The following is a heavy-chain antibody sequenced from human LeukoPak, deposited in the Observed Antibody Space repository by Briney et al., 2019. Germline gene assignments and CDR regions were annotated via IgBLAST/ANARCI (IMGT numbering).Heavy chain of an antibody. CDR2: ISGSGSGT. CDR1: GFTFSSYA. D-gene: IGHD3-16*01. V-gene: IGHV3-23*01. J-gene: IGHJ4*02. CDR3: AKDWGHTFGAIYYFDY. Sequence: GGSLRLSCAAAGFTFSSYAMSWVRQAPGKGLEWVSAISGSGSGTYYADSVKGRFSISRDNSKNTLYLQMNSLRAEDTAIYYCAKDWGHTFGAIYYFDYWGQGTLVTVSS.